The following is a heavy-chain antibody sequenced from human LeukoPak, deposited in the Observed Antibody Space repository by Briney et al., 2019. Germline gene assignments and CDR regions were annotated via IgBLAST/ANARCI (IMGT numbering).Heavy chain of an antibody. D-gene: IGHD6-19*01. Sequence: TGGSLSLSCTASGFTFSGYWMHWVRQAPGEGLVWVSRINTDGSSTTYADSVKGRFSISRDNSKNTVFLQMNSLRADDTAVYYCATPGQWPVYFDYWGPGTQVTVSS. CDR3: ATPGQWPVYFDY. J-gene: IGHJ4*02. CDR1: GFTFSGYW. V-gene: IGHV3-74*01. CDR2: INTDGSST.